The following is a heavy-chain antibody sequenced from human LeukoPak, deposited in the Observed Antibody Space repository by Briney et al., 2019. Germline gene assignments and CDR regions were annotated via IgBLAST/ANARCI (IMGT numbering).Heavy chain of an antibody. J-gene: IGHJ4*02. Sequence: ASVKVSCKASGYTVTSYGISWVRQAPGQGREGRGWISAYNGNTNYAQKLQGRVTITTDTSTSTAYMELRSLRSDDTAVYYCARRGDYDPILYFDYWGQGTLVTVSS. D-gene: IGHD4-17*01. CDR2: ISAYNGNT. CDR3: ARRGDYDPILYFDY. CDR1: GYTVTSYG. V-gene: IGHV1-18*04.